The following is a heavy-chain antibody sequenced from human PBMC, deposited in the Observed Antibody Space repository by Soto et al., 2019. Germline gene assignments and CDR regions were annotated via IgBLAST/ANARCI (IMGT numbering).Heavy chain of an antibody. D-gene: IGHD3-16*01. V-gene: IGHV1-46*01. CDR1: GFTITNSY. CDR2: INPSGSRI. CDR3: AKDNSDYDLAWWFDP. Sequence: QGQLVQSGAEVKKPGASVKVSCKASGFTITNSYMHWVRQAPGQGLEWVGIINPSGSRISSAPKFQGRITMTRDTSTVYMELSNLRSEDTAVYYCAKDNSDYDLAWWFDPWGQGTLVTVSS. J-gene: IGHJ5*02.